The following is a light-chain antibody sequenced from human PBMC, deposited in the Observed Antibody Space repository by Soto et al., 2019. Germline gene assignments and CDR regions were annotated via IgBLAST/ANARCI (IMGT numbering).Light chain of an antibody. CDR1: SSDIGSNT. CDR2: SNN. Sequence: QSVLTQPPSASGTPGQRVTISCSGSSSDIGSNTVHWYQQVPGTTPKLLIYSNNQRPSGVPDRFSGSKSGTSASLAISGLQSEDEADYYCAVWDVSLNGVVFGGGTKLTVL. CDR3: AVWDVSLNGVV. V-gene: IGLV1-44*01. J-gene: IGLJ2*01.